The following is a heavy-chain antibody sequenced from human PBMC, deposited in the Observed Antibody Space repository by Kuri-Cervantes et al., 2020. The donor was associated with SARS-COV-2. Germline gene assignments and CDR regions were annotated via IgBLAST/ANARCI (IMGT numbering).Heavy chain of an antibody. CDR3: AKRGHEWELLTSGGFDY. D-gene: IGHD1-26*01. CDR2: ISGSGSST. V-gene: IGHV3-23*01. J-gene: IGHJ4*02. CDR1: GFTFSSYA. Sequence: GESLKISCAASGFTFSSYAMSWVRQAPGKGLEWVSAISGSGSSTYYADSVKGRFTISRDNSKNTLYLQMNSLRAEDTAVYYCAKRGHEWELLTSGGFDYWGQGTLVTVSS.